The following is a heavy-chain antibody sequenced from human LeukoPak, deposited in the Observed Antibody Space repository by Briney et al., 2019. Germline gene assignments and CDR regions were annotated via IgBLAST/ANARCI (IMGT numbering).Heavy chain of an antibody. Sequence: GGSLRLSCAASGFTLGTYDMYWVRQAPGKGLECVSSISRSGGSTYYADSVKGRFTISRDNSKNTLYLQMNSLRAEDTAVYYCAKPVSGAFDIWGQGTMVTVSS. V-gene: IGHV3-23*01. CDR2: ISRSGGST. CDR1: GFTLGTYD. CDR3: AKPVSGAFDI. J-gene: IGHJ3*02. D-gene: IGHD2-8*01.